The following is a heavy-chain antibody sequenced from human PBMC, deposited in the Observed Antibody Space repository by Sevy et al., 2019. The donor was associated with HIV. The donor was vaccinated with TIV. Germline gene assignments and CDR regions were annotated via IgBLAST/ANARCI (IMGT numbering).Heavy chain of an antibody. J-gene: IGHJ4*02. CDR3: ARRLNIVGATHFDY. CDR2: ISSSSSTI. V-gene: IGHV3-48*02. CDR1: GFTFSSYT. D-gene: IGHD1-26*01. Sequence: GGSLRLSCAASGFTFSSYTMNWVRQAPGKGLEWVSYISSSSSTIYFADSVKGRFTISRDNAKNSLYLQMNSLRDEDTAVYFCARRLNIVGATHFDYWGQGTLVTVSS.